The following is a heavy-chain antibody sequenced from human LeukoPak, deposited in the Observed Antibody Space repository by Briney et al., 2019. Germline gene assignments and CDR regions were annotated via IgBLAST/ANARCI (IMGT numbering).Heavy chain of an antibody. CDR2: INHSGST. V-gene: IGHV4-34*01. J-gene: IGHJ6*03. D-gene: IGHD6-19*01. Sequence: TSETLSLTCAVYGGSFSGYYWSWIRQPPGKGLEWIGEINHSGSTNYNPSLKSRVTISVDTSKNQFSLKLSSVTAADTAVYYCARVLAVAGIYYYYYYYMGVWGKGTTVTVSS. CDR3: ARVLAVAGIYYYYYYYMGV. CDR1: GGSFSGYY.